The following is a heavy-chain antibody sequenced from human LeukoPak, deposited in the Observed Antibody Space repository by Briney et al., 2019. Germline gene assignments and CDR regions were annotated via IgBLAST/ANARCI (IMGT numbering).Heavy chain of an antibody. CDR3: ARVSWFGELWNYYYYGMDV. J-gene: IGHJ6*02. D-gene: IGHD3-10*01. CDR2: IYYSGST. Sequence: SETLSLTCTVSGGSISSYYWSWIRQPPGKGLEWIGYIYYSGSTNYNPSLKSRVTISVDTSKNQFSLKLSSVTAADTAVYYCARVSWFGELWNYYYYGMDVWGQGTTVTVSS. V-gene: IGHV4-59*01. CDR1: GGSISSYY.